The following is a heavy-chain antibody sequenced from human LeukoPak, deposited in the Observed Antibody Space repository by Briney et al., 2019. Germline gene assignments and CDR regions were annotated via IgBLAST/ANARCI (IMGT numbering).Heavy chain of an antibody. J-gene: IGHJ4*02. CDR1: GFTFSSYA. CDR3: ARPEGYSSSWFLY. Sequence: GGSLRLSCAASGFTFSSYAMHWVRQAPGKGLEWVAVISYDGSNKYYADSVRGRFTISRDNSRNTLYLQMDSLRSEDTAVYYCARPEGYSSSWFLYWGQGTLVTVSS. D-gene: IGHD6-13*01. CDR2: ISYDGSNK. V-gene: IGHV3-30-3*01.